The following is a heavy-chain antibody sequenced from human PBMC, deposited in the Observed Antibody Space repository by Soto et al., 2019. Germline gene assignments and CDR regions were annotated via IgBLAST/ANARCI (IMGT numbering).Heavy chain of an antibody. D-gene: IGHD3-22*01. CDR2: ISHDGSSQ. J-gene: IGHJ1*01. CDR3: ATEDESSGHAGTFHH. CDR1: GFSFNTYV. V-gene: IGHV3-30-3*01. Sequence: QMQLEESGGGVAQPGRSLRLSCAASGFSFNTYVMHWVRQAPGKGLEWVAGISHDGSSQHYAGSVKGRFTISRDNSRSTLNLAMNSLTDEDTAVYHCATEDESSGHAGTFHHWGQGTLVTVSS.